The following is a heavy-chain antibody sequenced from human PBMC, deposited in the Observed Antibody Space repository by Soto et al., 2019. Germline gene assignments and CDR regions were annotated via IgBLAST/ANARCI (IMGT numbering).Heavy chain of an antibody. CDR2: IDPSDSYT. CDR3: ARRYCSSTSCYRAGGMDV. V-gene: IGHV5-10-1*01. J-gene: IGHJ6*02. D-gene: IGHD2-2*01. Sequence: GESLKISCKGSGYSFTSYWISWVRQMPGKGLEWMGRIDPSDSYTNYSPSFQGHVTISADKSISTAYLQWSSLKASDTAMYYCARRYCSSTSCYRAGGMDVWGQGTTVTVSS. CDR1: GYSFTSYW.